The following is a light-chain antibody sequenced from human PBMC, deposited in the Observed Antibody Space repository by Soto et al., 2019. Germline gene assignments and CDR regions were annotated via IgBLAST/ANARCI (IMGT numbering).Light chain of an antibody. Sequence: DIQMTQSPSTLSASVGDRVTITCRASQGISSYLGWYQQKPGKAPNLLIYDASTLHSGVPSRFSGGGSGTDFTLTICSLQPEDFATYYCQQVNVYPSTFGGGTKVDI. CDR2: DAS. V-gene: IGKV1-9*01. CDR1: QGISSY. CDR3: QQVNVYPST. J-gene: IGKJ4*01.